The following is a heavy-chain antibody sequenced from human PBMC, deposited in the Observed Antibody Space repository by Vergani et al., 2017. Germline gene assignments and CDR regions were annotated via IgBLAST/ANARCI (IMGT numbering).Heavy chain of an antibody. CDR1: EYSFGNYW. CDR2: IYPADSDN. V-gene: IGHV5-51*01. CDR3: ARHTTYTDS. D-gene: IGHD1-1*01. Sequence: EVELVQSGPEMSKPGESLKISCKGSEYSFGNYWIGWVRQMPGKGLEWMGIIYPADSDNRYSPPFQGQVTISADKSISTAFLQWDSLKASDTALYYCARHTTYTDSWGQGTLVTVSS. J-gene: IGHJ4*02.